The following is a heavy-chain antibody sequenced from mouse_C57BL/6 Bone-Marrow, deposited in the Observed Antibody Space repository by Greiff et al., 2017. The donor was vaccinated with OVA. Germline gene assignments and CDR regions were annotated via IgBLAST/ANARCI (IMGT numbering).Heavy chain of an antibody. CDR2: ISDGGSYT. CDR1: GFTFSSYA. CDR3: ARDRLLLRYPAWFAY. J-gene: IGHJ3*01. V-gene: IGHV5-4*01. Sequence: EVQVVESGGGLVKPGGSLKLSCAASGFTFSSYAMSWVRQTPEKRLEWVATISDGGSYTYYPDNVKGRFTISRDNAKNNLYLQMSHLKSEDTAMYYCARDRLLLRYPAWFAYWGQGTLVTVSA. D-gene: IGHD1-1*01.